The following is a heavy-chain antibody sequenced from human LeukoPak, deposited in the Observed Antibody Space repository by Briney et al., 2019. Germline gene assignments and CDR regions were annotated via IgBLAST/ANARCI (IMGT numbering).Heavy chain of an antibody. CDR1: VFTFSTYV. V-gene: IGHV3-23*01. J-gene: IGHJ4*02. Sequence: PGGSLRLSCAAPVFTFSTYVMTSVRQAPGEGLEWVSTISVSGGATYYADSAKGRVTISRDTSTKTLFMQMNSPRAADTAVYYFAKIAGFGEWGPNYFDYWGQGTLVTVSS. CDR2: ISVSGGAT. CDR3: AKIAGFGEWGPNYFDY. D-gene: IGHD3-10*01.